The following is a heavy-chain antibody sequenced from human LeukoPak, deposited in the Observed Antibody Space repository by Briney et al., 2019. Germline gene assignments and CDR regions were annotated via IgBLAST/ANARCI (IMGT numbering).Heavy chain of an antibody. Sequence: GGSLRLSCAASGFTFSSYAMSWVRQAPGKGLEWVSAISGSGSSTSYEDSVKGRFTISRGNSKYTLYLQMNSLRPEDTAVYFCAKQLGYCSDGTCYFDYWGQGTLVTVSS. CDR3: AKQLGYCSDGTCYFDY. D-gene: IGHD2-15*01. CDR1: GFTFSSYA. J-gene: IGHJ4*02. CDR2: ISGSGSST. V-gene: IGHV3-23*01.